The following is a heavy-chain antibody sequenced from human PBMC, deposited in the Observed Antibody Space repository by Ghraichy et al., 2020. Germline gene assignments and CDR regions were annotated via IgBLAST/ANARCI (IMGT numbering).Heavy chain of an antibody. D-gene: IGHD5-18*01. CDR1: GFTFSSYS. V-gene: IGHV3-21*01. Sequence: GESLNISCAASGFTFSSYSMNWVRQAPGKGLEWVSSISSSSSYIYYADSVKGRFTISRDNAKNSLYLQMNSLRAEDTAVYYCARDSGVDTATFDYWGQGTLVTVSS. J-gene: IGHJ4*02. CDR3: ARDSGVDTATFDY. CDR2: ISSSSSYI.